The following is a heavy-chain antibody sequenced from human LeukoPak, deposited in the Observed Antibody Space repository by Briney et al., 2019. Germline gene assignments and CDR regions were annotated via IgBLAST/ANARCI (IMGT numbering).Heavy chain of an antibody. D-gene: IGHD3-10*01. V-gene: IGHV4-34*01. CDR1: GGSFSGYY. Sequence: SETLFLTCAVYGGSFSGYYWSWIRQPPGKGLEWIGEINHSGSTNYNPSLKSRVTISVDTSKNQFSLKLSSVTAADTAVYYCARAEVLLWFGELLPRTFDIWGQGTMVTVSS. J-gene: IGHJ3*02. CDR2: INHSGST. CDR3: ARAEVLLWFGELLPRTFDI.